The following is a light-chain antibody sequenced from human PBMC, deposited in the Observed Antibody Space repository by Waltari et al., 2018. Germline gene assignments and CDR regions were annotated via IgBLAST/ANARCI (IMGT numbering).Light chain of an antibody. CDR3: SSYAGSNDLYV. J-gene: IGLJ1*01. V-gene: IGLV2-8*01. CDR2: EHS. Sequence: QSALTQPPSASGSPGHSVTVPCTGTSSDLCAYNYVSCYQQHPGQPPKLMIYEHSKRPTGAPDRFSGSKSGNTAALTVSGVKAEEEADYYCSSYAGSNDLYVFGSGTKVTVL. CDR1: SSDLCAYNY.